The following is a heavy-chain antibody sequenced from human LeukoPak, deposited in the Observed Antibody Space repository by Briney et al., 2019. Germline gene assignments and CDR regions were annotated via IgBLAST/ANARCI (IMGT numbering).Heavy chain of an antibody. V-gene: IGHV3-30*03. D-gene: IGHD3-10*01. CDR2: ISHDGNKK. J-gene: IGHJ6*02. Sequence: PGGSLRLSCAASGFSLTSNGMHWVRQAPGKGLEWVAFISHDGNKKYYADSVKGRFTVSRDNSKSTLFLQMDSLRRNDTAVYYCARDIRVRYMPMVRAVEYYQYHAMDVWGQGTTVTVYS. CDR3: ARDIRVRYMPMVRAVEYYQYHAMDV. CDR1: GFSLTSNG.